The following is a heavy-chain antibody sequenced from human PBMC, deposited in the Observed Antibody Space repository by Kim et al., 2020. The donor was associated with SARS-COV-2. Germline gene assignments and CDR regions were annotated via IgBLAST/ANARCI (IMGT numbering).Heavy chain of an antibody. CDR3: ARALAYCGGDCYYAFDI. V-gene: IGHV1-2*06. J-gene: IGHJ3*02. CDR2: INPNSGGT. Sequence: ASVKVSCKASGYTFTGYYMHWVRQAPGQGLEWMGRINPNSGGTNYAQKFQGRVTMTRDTSISTAYMELSRLRSDDTAVYYCARALAYCGGDCYYAFDIWGQGTMVTVSS. CDR1: GYTFTGYY. D-gene: IGHD2-21*02.